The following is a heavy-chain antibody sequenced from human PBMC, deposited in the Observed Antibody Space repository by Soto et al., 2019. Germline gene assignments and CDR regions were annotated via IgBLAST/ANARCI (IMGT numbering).Heavy chain of an antibody. J-gene: IGHJ4*02. CDR3: ARDCTNGVCYTDY. V-gene: IGHV1-69*08. CDR1: GGTFSSYT. D-gene: IGHD2-8*01. CDR2: IIPILGIA. Sequence: QVQLVQSGAEVKKPGSSVKVSCKASGGTFSSYTISWVRQAPGQGLEWMGRIIPILGIANYAQKFQGRVTITADKSTSTAYMELSSLRSEDTAVYYCARDCTNGVCYTDYLGQGTLVTVSS.